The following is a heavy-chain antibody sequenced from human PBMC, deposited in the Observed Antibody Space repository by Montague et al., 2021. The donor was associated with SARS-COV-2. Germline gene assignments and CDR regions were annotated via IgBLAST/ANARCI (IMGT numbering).Heavy chain of an antibody. CDR3: ARDRGYFDWLFHSDYYYYGMDV. D-gene: IGHD3-9*01. CDR1: GDSVSSTTYY. Sequence: SETLSLTCTVSGDSVSSTTYYWAWIRQPPGKGLEYIGTIYYSGSSYYNLSLKSRVTISVDTSKNQFSLKLSSVTAADTAVYYCARDRGYFDWLFHSDYYYYGMDVWGQGTTVTVSS. CDR2: IYYSGSS. V-gene: IGHV4-39*07. J-gene: IGHJ6*02.